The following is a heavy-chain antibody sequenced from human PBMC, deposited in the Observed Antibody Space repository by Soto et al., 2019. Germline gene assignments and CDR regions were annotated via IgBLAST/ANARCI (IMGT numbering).Heavy chain of an antibody. CDR1: GFTFRNYW. Sequence: PGGSLRLSCAVSGFTFRNYWMSWVRQAPGKGLEWVASITPDGSDKYYVDSVKGRFTISRDNAKNSLYLQMNNLKDEDTGVHYCARLRGSTTIYDYWGQGTLVTVSS. J-gene: IGHJ4*02. D-gene: IGHD1-1*01. CDR2: ITPDGSDK. V-gene: IGHV3-7*01. CDR3: ARLRGSTTIYDY.